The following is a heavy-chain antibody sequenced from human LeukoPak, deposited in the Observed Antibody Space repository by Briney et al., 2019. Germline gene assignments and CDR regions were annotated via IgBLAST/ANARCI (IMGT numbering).Heavy chain of an antibody. J-gene: IGHJ4*02. CDR1: GFTFSTYV. CDR3: VRGTGY. CDR2: ISSNGDNT. Sequence: QTGGSLRLSCSVSGFTFSTYVMHWVRQAPGKGLEYVSAISSNGDNTYYADSVKGRFTISRDNSKNPLYLQMSSLRADDTAVYYCVRGTGYWGQGTLVTVSS. V-gene: IGHV3-64D*06.